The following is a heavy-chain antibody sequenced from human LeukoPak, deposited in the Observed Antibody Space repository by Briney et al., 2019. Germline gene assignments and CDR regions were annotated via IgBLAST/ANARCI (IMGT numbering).Heavy chain of an antibody. V-gene: IGHV4-34*01. CDR2: INHSGST. J-gene: IGHJ4*02. CDR3: ARDFGSSGWYGAFDY. D-gene: IGHD6-19*01. CDR1: GGSFSGYY. Sequence: PSETLSLTCAVYGGSFSGYYWSWIRQPPGKGLEWIGEINHSGSTNYNPSLKSRVTISVDTSKNQFSLKLSSVTAADTAVYYCARDFGSSGWYGAFDYWGQGTLVTVSS.